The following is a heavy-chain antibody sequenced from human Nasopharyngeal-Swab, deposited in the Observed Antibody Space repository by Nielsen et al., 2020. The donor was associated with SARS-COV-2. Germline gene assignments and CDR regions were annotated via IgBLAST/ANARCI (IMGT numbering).Heavy chain of an antibody. CDR2: IYYSGST. CDR3: ARGRYRGAVAGKGRGMDV. Sequence: GSLRLSCTVSGGSISSYYWSWIRQPPGKGLEWIGYIYYSGSTNYNPSLKSRVTISVDTSKNQFSLKLSSVTAADTAVYYCARGRYRGAVAGKGRGMDVWGKGTTVTVSS. J-gene: IGHJ6*04. D-gene: IGHD6-19*01. CDR1: GGSISSYY. V-gene: IGHV4-59*01.